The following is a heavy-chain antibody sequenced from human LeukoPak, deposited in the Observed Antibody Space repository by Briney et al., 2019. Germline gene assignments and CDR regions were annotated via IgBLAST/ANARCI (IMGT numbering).Heavy chain of an antibody. CDR1: GFTVSSSS. CDR3: ARGSPGTTVITLYS. CDR2: ISSGGST. Sequence: PGGSLRLSCAASGFTVSSSSMTWVRQAPGKGLEWVSIISSGGSTYYADSVKGRFTISRDNSKNTLYLQMNSLRAEDTAVYYCARGSPGTTVITLYSWGQGTLVTVSS. V-gene: IGHV3-53*01. J-gene: IGHJ4*02. D-gene: IGHD3-22*01.